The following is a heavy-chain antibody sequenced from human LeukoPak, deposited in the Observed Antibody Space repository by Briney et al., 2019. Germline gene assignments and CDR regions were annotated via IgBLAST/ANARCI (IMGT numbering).Heavy chain of an antibody. Sequence: SETLSLTCVGYVGSFSGYYWSWIRQPPGKGLEWIGEINHSGSTNYNPSLKSRVTISVDTSKNQFSLKLSSVTAADTAVYYCARGRPKNRYFDSYDYWGQGTLVTVSS. V-gene: IGHV4-34*01. D-gene: IGHD3-9*01. CDR3: ARGRPKNRYFDSYDY. CDR1: VGSFSGYY. CDR2: INHSGST. J-gene: IGHJ4*02.